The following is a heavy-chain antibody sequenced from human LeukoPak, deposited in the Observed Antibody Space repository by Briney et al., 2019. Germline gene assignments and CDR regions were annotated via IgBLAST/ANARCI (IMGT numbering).Heavy chain of an antibody. J-gene: IGHJ4*02. D-gene: IGHD2-21*01. CDR3: AKIVGVAEQIHDY. CDR1: GFTFSNAW. CDR2: IKSKTDGGTT. Sequence: GGSLRLSCAASGFTFSNAWMNWVRQAPGKGLEWVGRIKSKTDGGTTDYAAPVKGRFTISRDDSKNTLYLQMNSLRAEDTAVYYCAKIVGVAEQIHDYWGQGTLVTVSS. V-gene: IGHV3-15*07.